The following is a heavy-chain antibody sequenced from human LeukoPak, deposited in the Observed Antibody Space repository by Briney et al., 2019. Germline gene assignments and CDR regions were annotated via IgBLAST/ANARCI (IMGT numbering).Heavy chain of an antibody. CDR1: GGSFTTYY. Sequence: KPSETLSLTCAVYGGSFTTYYWSWIRQPPGKGLEWIGEINHNEFTNYNPSLKNRVTITIDTSKKQFSLKLSSVTAADTAVYYCARASEQYGDWGDYYYYYMDVWGKGTTVTISS. V-gene: IGHV4-34*01. D-gene: IGHD4-17*01. CDR3: ARASEQYGDWGDYYYYYMDV. J-gene: IGHJ6*03. CDR2: INHNEFT.